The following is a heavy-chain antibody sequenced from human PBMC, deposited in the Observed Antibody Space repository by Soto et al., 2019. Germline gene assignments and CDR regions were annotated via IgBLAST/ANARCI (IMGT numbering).Heavy chain of an antibody. D-gene: IGHD3-22*01. CDR2: IYYSGST. Sequence: QVQLQESGPGLVKPSQTLSLTCTASGGSISSGGYYWSWIRQHPGKGLEWIGYIYYSGSTYYNPSLKSRVTISVDTSKNQFSLKLSSVTAADTAVYYCARYYDSSGYYYVFDYWGQGTLVTVSS. V-gene: IGHV4-31*03. CDR3: ARYYDSSGYYYVFDY. J-gene: IGHJ4*02. CDR1: GGSISSGGYY.